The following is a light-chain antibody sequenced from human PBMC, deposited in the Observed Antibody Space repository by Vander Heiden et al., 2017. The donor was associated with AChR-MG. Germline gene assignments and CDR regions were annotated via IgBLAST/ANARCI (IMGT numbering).Light chain of an antibody. Sequence: QSALTQPASVSGSPGQSITISCTGTSSDVGGYNYVSWYQQHPGKAPKFMIYYVTNRPSGVSDRFSGSKSGNTASLTISGLQAEDEADYYCSSYTRSNTLVFGGGTKLTVL. CDR1: SSDVGGYNY. CDR2: YVT. J-gene: IGLJ2*01. V-gene: IGLV2-14*03. CDR3: SSYTRSNTLV.